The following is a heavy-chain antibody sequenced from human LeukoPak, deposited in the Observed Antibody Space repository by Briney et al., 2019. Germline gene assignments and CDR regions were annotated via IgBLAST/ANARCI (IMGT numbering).Heavy chain of an antibody. CDR2: INADGRTI. CDR3: ARAPRRLGIAAGYYFDY. Sequence: GGSLRLSCAASGFTFSNYWKHWDRHVRGGGRVWGSRINADGRTITYAHSVKGRFSISRDNAKNSLYLQMNSLRAEDTAVYYCARAPRRLGIAAGYYFDYSGQGTLVTVSS. V-gene: IGHV3-74*01. CDR1: GFTFSNYW. D-gene: IGHD6-13*01. J-gene: IGHJ4*02.